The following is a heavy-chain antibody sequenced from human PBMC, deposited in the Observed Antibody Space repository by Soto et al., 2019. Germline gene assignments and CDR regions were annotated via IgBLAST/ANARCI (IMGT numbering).Heavy chain of an antibody. CDR2: IYYSGST. CDR3: ARGGIPPSGYGIAYAMDV. D-gene: IGHD1-26*01. J-gene: IGHJ6*02. Sequence: LSLTCTVSGVSISGSRYYWGWIRQPPGRGLEWIGNIYYSGSTYYTPALKSRVTLSVDTSKNQFSLNLNSVTAADTAVYYCARGGIPPSGYGIAYAMDVWGQGTTVTGSS. V-gene: IGHV4-39*01. CDR1: GVSISGSRYY.